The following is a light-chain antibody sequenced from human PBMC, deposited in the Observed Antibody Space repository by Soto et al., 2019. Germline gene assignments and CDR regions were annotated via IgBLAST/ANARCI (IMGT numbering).Light chain of an antibody. J-gene: IGLJ2*01. Sequence: QSVLTQPPSTSGTPGQRVTISCSGGSSTIGSNTVNWYQQLPGTAPKLLIYSDNQRPSGVPDRLSGSKSGTSASLAISGLESEDEADDYCAAWDDSLNGVIFGGGTKLTVL. CDR2: SDN. V-gene: IGLV1-44*01. CDR3: AAWDDSLNGVI. CDR1: SSTIGSNT.